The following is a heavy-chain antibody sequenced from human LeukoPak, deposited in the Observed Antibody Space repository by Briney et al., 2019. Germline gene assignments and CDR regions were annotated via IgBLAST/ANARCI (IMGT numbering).Heavy chain of an antibody. CDR3: AKGGIAAAGTIDY. V-gene: IGHV3-48*01. Sequence: GGSLRLSCAASGFTFSGYSMNWVRQAPGKGLEWVSYISSSSSPIYYADSVKGRFTISRDNSKNTLYLQMNSLRAEDTAVYYCAKGGIAAAGTIDYWGQGTLVTVSS. J-gene: IGHJ4*02. CDR1: GFTFSGYS. D-gene: IGHD6-13*01. CDR2: ISSSSSPI.